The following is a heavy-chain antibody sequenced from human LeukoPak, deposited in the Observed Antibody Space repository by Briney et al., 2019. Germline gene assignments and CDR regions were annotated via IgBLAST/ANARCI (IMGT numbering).Heavy chain of an antibody. CDR1: GYSFTTYW. D-gene: IGHD4/OR15-4a*01. CDR2: IYPGDSDT. J-gene: IGHJ6*03. CDR3: ARGFYGGYYYYNMDV. V-gene: IGHV5-51*01. Sequence: GESLKISCKGSGYSFTTYWIGWVRQMPGKGLEWMGIIYPGDSDTRYSPSFEGQVTISADRSISTAYLQWSSLKASDTAMYYCARGFYGGYYYYNMDVWGKGTTVTISS.